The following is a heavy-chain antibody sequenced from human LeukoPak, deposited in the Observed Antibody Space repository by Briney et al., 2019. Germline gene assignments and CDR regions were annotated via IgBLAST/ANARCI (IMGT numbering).Heavy chain of an antibody. J-gene: IGHJ5*02. CDR1: GGSISSYY. CDR2: IYTSGST. CDR3: AREKLWPNWFDP. Sequence: SETLSLTCTVSGGSISSYYWSWIRQPAGKGLVWIGRIYTSGSTNYNPSLKSRVTVSVDTSKNQFSLKLSSVTAADTAVYYCAREKLWPNWFDPWGQGTLVTVSS. D-gene: IGHD5-18*01. V-gene: IGHV4-4*07.